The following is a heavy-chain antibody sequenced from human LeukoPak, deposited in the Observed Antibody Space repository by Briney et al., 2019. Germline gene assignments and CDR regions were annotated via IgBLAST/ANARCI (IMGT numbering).Heavy chain of an antibody. D-gene: IGHD6-13*01. V-gene: IGHV3-20*01. J-gene: IGHJ6*03. CDR1: GFTFDDYG. Sequence: SGGSLRLSYAASGFTFDDYGMSWVRQAPGKGLEWVSGINWNGGSTGYADSVKGRFTISRDNAKNSLYLQMNSLRAEDTALYHCAKVSSPIYYYYYMDVWGKGTTVTVSS. CDR3: AKVSSPIYYYYYMDV. CDR2: INWNGGST.